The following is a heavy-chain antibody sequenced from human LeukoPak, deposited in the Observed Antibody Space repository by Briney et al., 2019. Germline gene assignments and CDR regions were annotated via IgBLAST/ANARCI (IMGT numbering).Heavy chain of an antibody. CDR3: ARDPSVLLERYYGMDV. CDR1: GGTFSSYA. CDR2: IIPILGIA. V-gene: IGHV1-69*04. J-gene: IGHJ6*02. D-gene: IGHD3-16*01. Sequence: GASVKVSCKASGGTFSSYAISWVRQAPGQGLEWMGRIIPILGIANYAQKFQGRVTITADKSTSTAYMELSSLRSEDTAVYYCARDPSVLLERYYGMDVWGQGTTVTVSS.